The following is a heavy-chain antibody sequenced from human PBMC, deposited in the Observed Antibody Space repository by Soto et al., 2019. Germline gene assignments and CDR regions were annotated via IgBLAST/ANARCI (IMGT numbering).Heavy chain of an antibody. CDR1: GYTFTSYY. CDR3: ARSSSSWYLGYYYYGMDV. J-gene: IGHJ6*02. D-gene: IGHD6-13*01. V-gene: IGHV1-46*01. Sequence: ASVKVSCKASGYTFTSYYIHWVRQAPGQGLEWMGIINPSGGSTSYAQKFQGRVTMTRDTSTSTVYMELSSLRSEDTAVYYCARSSSSWYLGYYYYGMDVWGQGTTVTVSS. CDR2: INPSGGST.